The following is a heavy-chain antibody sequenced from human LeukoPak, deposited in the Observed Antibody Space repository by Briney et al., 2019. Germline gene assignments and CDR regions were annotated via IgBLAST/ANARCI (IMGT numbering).Heavy chain of an antibody. V-gene: IGHV1-69*01. Sequence: SVKVSCKASGGTFSSYAISWVRQAPGQGLEWMGGIIPIFGTANYAQKFQGRVTITADESTSTAYMELSSLRSEDTAVYYCASPLYGDLESPFDYWGQGTLVTVSS. CDR1: GGTFSSYA. J-gene: IGHJ4*02. CDR2: IIPIFGTA. D-gene: IGHD4-17*01. CDR3: ASPLYGDLESPFDY.